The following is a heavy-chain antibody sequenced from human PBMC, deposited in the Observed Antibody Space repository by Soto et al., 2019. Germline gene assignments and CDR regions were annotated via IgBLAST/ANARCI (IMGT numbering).Heavy chain of an antibody. CDR2: IDPSDSYN. Sequence: GESLKISCKGSGYSFTSYWISWVRQMPGKGLEWMGRIDPSDSYNNHSPSFQGHVTMPADKSITTAYLQWSSLKASDTAMYYCARRDNQDALDVWGQGTMVTVSS. V-gene: IGHV5-10-1*01. CDR3: ARRDNQDALDV. J-gene: IGHJ3*01. CDR1: GYSFTSYW. D-gene: IGHD2-15*01.